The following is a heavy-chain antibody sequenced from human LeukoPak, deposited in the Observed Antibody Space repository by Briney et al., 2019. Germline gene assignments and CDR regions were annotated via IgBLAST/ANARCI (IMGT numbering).Heavy chain of an antibody. D-gene: IGHD2-8*01. CDR3: ARPYCTNGVCYIDAFDI. V-gene: IGHV4-59*08. J-gene: IGHJ3*02. Sequence: SETLSLTCTVSGGSISSYYWSWIRQPPGKGLEWIGYIYYSGSTNYNPSLKSRVTISVDTSKNQFSLKLSSVTAADTAVCYCARPYCTNGVCYIDAFDIWAKGQWSPSLQ. CDR2: IYYSGST. CDR1: GGSISSYY.